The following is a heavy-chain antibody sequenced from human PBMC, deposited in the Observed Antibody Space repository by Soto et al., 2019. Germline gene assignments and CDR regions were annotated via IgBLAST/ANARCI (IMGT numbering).Heavy chain of an antibody. CDR1: GGSISSGDYY. D-gene: IGHD2-2*02. V-gene: IGHV4-30-4*01. CDR3: ATDHRLDTGRRRYHYYAMDV. Sequence: PSETLSLTCTVSGGSISSGDYYWSWVRQPPGKGLEWIGYIYYTGTTYYNPSLKSRVTISLDMSKNQFSVSLTSVTASDTAVYYCATDHRLDTGRRRYHYYAMDVWGQGTAVTVPS. J-gene: IGHJ6*02. CDR2: IYYTGTT.